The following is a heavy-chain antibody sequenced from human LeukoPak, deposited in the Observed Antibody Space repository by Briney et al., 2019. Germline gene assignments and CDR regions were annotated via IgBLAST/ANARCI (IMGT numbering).Heavy chain of an antibody. V-gene: IGHV3-33*01. J-gene: IGHJ4*02. CDR3: ARMYQLLLDY. CDR2: IRYDGSNK. CDR1: GFTFSTYG. Sequence: GGSLRLSCAASGFTFSTYGMHWVRQAPGKGLEWVAVIRYDGSNKYYADSVKGRFTISRDNSKNTLYLQMNSLRAEDTAVYYCARMYQLLLDYWGQGTLVTVSS. D-gene: IGHD2-2*01.